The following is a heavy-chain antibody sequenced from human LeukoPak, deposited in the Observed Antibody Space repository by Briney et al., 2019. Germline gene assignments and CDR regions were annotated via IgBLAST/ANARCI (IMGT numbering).Heavy chain of an antibody. D-gene: IGHD3-16*02. CDR3: ARVRLRLGELSFQVPYYFDY. CDR1: GGSISSGGYS. J-gene: IGHJ4*02. Sequence: SQTLSLTCTVSGGSISSGGYSWSWIRQHPGKGLEWIGYIYYSGSTYYNPSLKSRVTISVDTSKNQFSLKLSSVTAADTAVYYCARVRLRLGELSFQVPYYFDYWGQGTLVTVSS. V-gene: IGHV4-31*03. CDR2: IYYSGST.